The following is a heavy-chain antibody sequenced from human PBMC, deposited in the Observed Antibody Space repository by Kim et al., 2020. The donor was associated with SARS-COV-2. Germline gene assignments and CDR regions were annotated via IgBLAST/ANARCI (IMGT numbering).Heavy chain of an antibody. CDR1: GYTFTGYY. V-gene: IGHV1-2*06. D-gene: IGHD3-9*01. CDR2: INPNSGGT. Sequence: ASVKVSCKASGYTFTGYYMHWVRQAPGQGLEWMGRINPNSGGTNYAQKFQGRVTMTRDTSISTAYMELSRLRSDDTAVYYCASSPLPLILTGRMWEYYFDYWGQGTLVTVSS. J-gene: IGHJ4*02. CDR3: ASSPLPLILTGRMWEYYFDY.